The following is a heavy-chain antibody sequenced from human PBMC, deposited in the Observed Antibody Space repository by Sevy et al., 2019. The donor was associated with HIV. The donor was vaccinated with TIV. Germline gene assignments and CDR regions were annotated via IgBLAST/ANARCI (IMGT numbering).Heavy chain of an antibody. CDR1: GFMFSRYG. Sequence: GGSLRLSCVASGFMFSRYGMHWARQAPGKGLEGVAVISHDGSDKEYADSVKGRFTISRDNSKDTVYLQMNSLRLEDTAVYYCANSRGRYEGSSWLYYYYIMDVWGQGTTVTVSS. J-gene: IGHJ6*02. CDR3: ANSRGRYEGSSWLYYYYIMDV. D-gene: IGHD6-13*01. CDR2: ISHDGSDK. V-gene: IGHV3-30*18.